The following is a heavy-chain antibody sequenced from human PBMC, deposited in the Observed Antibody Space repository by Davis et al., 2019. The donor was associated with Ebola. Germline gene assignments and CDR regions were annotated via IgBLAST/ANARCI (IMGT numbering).Heavy chain of an antibody. D-gene: IGHD2-8*01. Sequence: GESLKISCAASGFTFSAHSMNWVRQAPGKGLEWVSFISSRSSYIYYADSVKGRFTISRDNSKNTLYLQMNSLRAEDTAVYYCARIDIVLMVYVGMDVWGKGTTVTVSS. CDR3: ARIDIVLMVYVGMDV. CDR1: GFTFSAHS. V-gene: IGHV3-21*04. CDR2: ISSRSSYI. J-gene: IGHJ6*04.